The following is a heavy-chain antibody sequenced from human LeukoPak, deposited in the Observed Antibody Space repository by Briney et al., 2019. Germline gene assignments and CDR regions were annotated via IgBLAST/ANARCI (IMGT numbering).Heavy chain of an antibody. CDR1: GFTFSSYG. J-gene: IGHJ6*02. CDR3: AREEHDYVWGSYRYYYYYGIDV. CDR2: ISFDGSNE. Sequence: GGSLRLSCAASGFTFSSYGIHWVRQSPGRGLEWVSFISFDGSNEFYADSLKGRFTISRDNSKDSLYLQMDSLRAEDTALYYCAREEHDYVWGSYRYYYYYGIDVWGQGTTVTVSS. D-gene: IGHD3-16*02. V-gene: IGHV3-30*03.